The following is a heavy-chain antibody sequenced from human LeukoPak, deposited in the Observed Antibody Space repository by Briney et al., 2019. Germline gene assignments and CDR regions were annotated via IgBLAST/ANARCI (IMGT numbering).Heavy chain of an antibody. CDR2: IYHSGST. CDR1: GYSLSTNYY. V-gene: IGHV4-38-2*02. Sequence: SETLSLTCAVSGYSLSTNYYWGWIRQPPGRGREGIGNIYHSGSTYYNPSLKSRVTLSVDTSKNQFSLKLSSVTAADTAVYYCAREQSSGWYLGAFDIWGHGTMVTVSS. J-gene: IGHJ3*02. D-gene: IGHD6-19*01. CDR3: AREQSSGWYLGAFDI.